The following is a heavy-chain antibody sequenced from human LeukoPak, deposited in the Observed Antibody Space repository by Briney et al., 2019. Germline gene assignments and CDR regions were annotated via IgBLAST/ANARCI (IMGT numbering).Heavy chain of an antibody. D-gene: IGHD3-22*01. Sequence: GGPLRLSCAASRFTFSSYAMSWVRQAPGKGLEWVSYISSSSSTIYYADSVKGRFTISRDNAKNSLYLQMNSLRAEDTAVYYCARAVDYYDSSGWFDYWGQGTLVTVSS. J-gene: IGHJ4*02. CDR3: ARAVDYYDSSGWFDY. V-gene: IGHV3-48*01. CDR1: RFTFSSYA. CDR2: ISSSSSTI.